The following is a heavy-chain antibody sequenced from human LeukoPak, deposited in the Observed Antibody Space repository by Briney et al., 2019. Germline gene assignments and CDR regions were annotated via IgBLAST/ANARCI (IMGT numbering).Heavy chain of an antibody. CDR3: ARHKEGSYSYGLTPFDY. V-gene: IGHV4-34*01. D-gene: IGHD5-18*01. J-gene: IGHJ4*02. CDR1: GGSFSGYY. Sequence: SETLSLTCAVYGGSFSGYYWSWIRQPPGKGLEWIGEINHSGSTNYNPSLKSRVTISVDTSKNQFSLKLSSVTAADTAVYYCARHKEGSYSYGLTPFDYWGQGTLVIVSS. CDR2: INHSGST.